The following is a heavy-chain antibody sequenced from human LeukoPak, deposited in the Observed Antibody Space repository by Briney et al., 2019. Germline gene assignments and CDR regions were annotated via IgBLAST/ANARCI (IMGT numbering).Heavy chain of an antibody. V-gene: IGHV3-23*01. Sequence: GGSLRLSCAASGFTFSNYVMNWVRQAPGKGLEWVSAISGSGGSAYYADSVKGRFCISRDNSKNTLDLQMNSLRAEDTAVYYCAKPRSGTGYYYGMDVWGKGTTVTVSS. CDR1: GFTFSNYV. CDR3: AKPRSGTGYYYGMDV. J-gene: IGHJ6*04. CDR2: ISGSGGSA. D-gene: IGHD3-3*01.